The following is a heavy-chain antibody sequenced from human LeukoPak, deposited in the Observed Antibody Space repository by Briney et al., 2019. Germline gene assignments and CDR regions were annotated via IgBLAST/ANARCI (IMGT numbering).Heavy chain of an antibody. V-gene: IGHV4-61*02. CDR3: ARDRPTHTIVDY. D-gene: IGHD3-22*01. CDR2: IYTSGST. J-gene: IGHJ4*02. CDR1: GGSLSSGGYH. Sequence: PSQTLSLTCTVSGGSLSSGGYHWSWIRQPAGKGLEWIGRIYTSGSTNYNPSLKSRVTISVDTSKNQFSLKLSSVTAEDTAVYYCARDRPTHTIVDYWGQGTLVTVSS.